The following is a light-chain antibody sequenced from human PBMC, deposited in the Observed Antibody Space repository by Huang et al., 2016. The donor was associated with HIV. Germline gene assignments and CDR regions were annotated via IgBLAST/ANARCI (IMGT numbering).Light chain of an antibody. Sequence: EIVLTQSPATLSLSPGDRATLSCRASQSVSSYFAWYQQKPGQAPRLLIYATSNRATGVPARFSGRVSGTEFTLTIGGLEPEEFANYYCQQRISWPPSYTFGQGTKVEI. CDR2: ATS. CDR3: QQRISWPPSYT. CDR1: QSVSSY. J-gene: IGKJ2*01. V-gene: IGKV3-11*01.